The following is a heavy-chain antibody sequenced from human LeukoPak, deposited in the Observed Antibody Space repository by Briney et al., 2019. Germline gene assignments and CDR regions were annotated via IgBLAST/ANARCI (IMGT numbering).Heavy chain of an antibody. CDR1: GFVFTGYY. J-gene: IGHJ2*01. D-gene: IGHD3-3*01. CDR2: VNPGTGTT. Sequence: RASVKVSCKASGFVFTGYYMHWVRQAPGQGLEWMGWVNPGTGTTKYSQKFQGRVTMSRDTSSTTAYMELNRLTSDDTAVYYCARDGSGFSPYWYFDLWGRGTLVAVSS. V-gene: IGHV1-2*02. CDR3: ARDGSGFSPYWYFDL.